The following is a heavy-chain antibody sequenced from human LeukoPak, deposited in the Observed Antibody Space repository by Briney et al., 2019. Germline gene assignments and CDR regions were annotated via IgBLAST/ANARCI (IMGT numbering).Heavy chain of an antibody. D-gene: IGHD2-15*01. CDR2: INPNSGGT. J-gene: IGHJ5*02. Sequence: ASVKVSCKASGYTFTGYYIHRVRQAPGQGLEWMGWINPNSGGTNYAQKFQGRVTMTRDTSISTAYMELSRLRSDDTAVYYCARDRLRLGYERTNWFDPWGQGTLVTVSS. V-gene: IGHV1-2*02. CDR1: GYTFTGYY. CDR3: ARDRLRLGYERTNWFDP.